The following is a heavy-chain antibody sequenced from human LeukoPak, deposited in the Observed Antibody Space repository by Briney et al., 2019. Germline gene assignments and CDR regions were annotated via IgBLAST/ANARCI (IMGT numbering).Heavy chain of an antibody. CDR2: ISYTGTYI. V-gene: IGHV3-21*04. J-gene: IGHJ4*02. CDR1: VFSLSAYN. CDR3: VRDRGTYRPIDY. Sequence: KTGGSLRLSCAASVFSLSAYNMNWVRQAPGKGLEWVSSISYTGTYIYYADSVKGRFTISRDNAQNSLYLQMNSLRAEDTAIYYCVRDRGTYRPIDYWGQGTLVTVSS. D-gene: IGHD1-26*01.